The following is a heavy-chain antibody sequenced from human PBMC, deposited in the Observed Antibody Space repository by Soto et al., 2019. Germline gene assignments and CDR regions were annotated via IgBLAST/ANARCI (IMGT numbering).Heavy chain of an antibody. D-gene: IGHD1-1*01. J-gene: IGHJ5*02. Sequence: QVQLVQSGAEVKKPGASVKVSCKAPRYIFTAYFMHWVRQAPGQGLEWMGWVNPNKGATHIGLSFQGRVTMTRDTSISTAYMELSSLRSDDTAVYYCASHDPGARFDPWGQGTLVIVSS. CDR3: ASHDPGARFDP. V-gene: IGHV1-2*02. CDR1: RYIFTAYF. CDR2: VNPNKGAT.